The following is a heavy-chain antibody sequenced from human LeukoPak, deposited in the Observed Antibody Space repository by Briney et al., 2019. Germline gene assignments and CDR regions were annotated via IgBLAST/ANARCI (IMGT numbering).Heavy chain of an antibody. V-gene: IGHV4-4*02. CDR2: VHPSEGT. CDR3: ASFDYGGNSPWDDAFDI. J-gene: IGHJ3*02. D-gene: IGHD4-23*01. CDR1: GGSVSHSNW. Sequence: PSETLSLTCAVSGGSVSHSNWWTWVRQSPGKGLEWIGEVHPSEGTNYNPSLKSRVTISVDTSKNQFSLKLSSVTAADTAVYYCASFDYGGNSPWDDAFDIWGQGTMVTVSS.